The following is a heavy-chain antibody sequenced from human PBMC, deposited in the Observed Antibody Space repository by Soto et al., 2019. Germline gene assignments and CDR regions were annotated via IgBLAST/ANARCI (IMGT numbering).Heavy chain of an antibody. CDR3: ARDVWTYY. D-gene: IGHD1-1*01. J-gene: IGHJ6*01. Sequence: QVQLVQSGAEVKRPGSSVKISCQASGGSFTNYAISWVRQAPGPGLEWVGGIIPLYKTTDYSQKFQGRVTITADEATSTAYMELSSLRSEDTAVYYCARDVWTYY. CDR1: GGSFTNYA. V-gene: IGHV1-69*01. CDR2: IIPLYKTT.